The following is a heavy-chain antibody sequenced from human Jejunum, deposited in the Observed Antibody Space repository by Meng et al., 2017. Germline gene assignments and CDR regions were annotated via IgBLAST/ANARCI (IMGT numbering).Heavy chain of an antibody. V-gene: IGHV4-39*07. J-gene: IGHJ5*02. Sequence: GSLRLSCTLSGGSISSSDYYWGWIRQPPGKGLEWVGSVYYRGNTYYNPSLKSRVTISVDTSKNQFSLKLSSVTAADTALYYCARESGVTAAGTDYNWFDPWGRGTLVTVSS. CDR3: ARESGVTAAGTDYNWFDP. D-gene: IGHD6-13*01. CDR2: VYYRGNT. CDR1: GGSISSSDYY.